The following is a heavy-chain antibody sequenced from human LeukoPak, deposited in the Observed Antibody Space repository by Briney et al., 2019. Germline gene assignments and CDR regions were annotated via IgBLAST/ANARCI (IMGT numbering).Heavy chain of an antibody. J-gene: IGHJ4*02. Sequence: SETLSLTCTVSGGSISSGDYYWSWIHQPPGKGLEWIGYIYYSGSTYYNPSLKSRVTISVDTSKNQFSLKLSSVTAADTAVYYCARGYVEDGPYYFDYWGQGTLVTVSS. V-gene: IGHV4-30-4*01. D-gene: IGHD1-14*01. CDR3: ARGYVEDGPYYFDY. CDR1: GGSISSGDYY. CDR2: IYYSGST.